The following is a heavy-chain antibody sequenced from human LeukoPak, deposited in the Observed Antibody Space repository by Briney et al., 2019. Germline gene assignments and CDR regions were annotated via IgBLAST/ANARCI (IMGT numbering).Heavy chain of an antibody. Sequence: SQTLSLTCVISGDSFSSNGVAWNWIRQPPSRGLEWLGGTYYRSKWYHDYAVSVKSRITINPDTSKNLFSLQLNSVTPEDTAVYYCARGKYSAFDIWGQGTMVTVSS. V-gene: IGHV6-1*01. D-gene: IGHD2-21*01. CDR2: TYYRSKWYH. CDR1: GDSFSSNGVA. J-gene: IGHJ3*02. CDR3: ARGKYSAFDI.